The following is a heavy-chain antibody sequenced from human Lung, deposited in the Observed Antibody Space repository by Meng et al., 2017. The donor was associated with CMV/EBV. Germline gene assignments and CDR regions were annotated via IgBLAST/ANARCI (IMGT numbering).Heavy chain of an antibody. V-gene: IGHV1-69*05. CDR3: ARDRTGDCSSTSCYNYYYYYGMDV. J-gene: IGHJ6*04. D-gene: IGHD2-2*02. CDR1: GGTFSNYA. CDR2: IIPIFGIA. Sequence: SVKVSXKAPGGTFSNYAFSWVRQAPGQGLEWMGGIIPIFGIANYAQKFQGRVTIATDESTSTAYMELISLRPEDTAVYYCARDRTGDCSSTSCYNYYYYYGMDVWGEGTTVTVSS.